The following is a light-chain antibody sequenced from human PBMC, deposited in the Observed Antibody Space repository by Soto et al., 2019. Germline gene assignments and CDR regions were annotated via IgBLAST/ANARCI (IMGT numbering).Light chain of an antibody. J-gene: IGKJ4*01. CDR3: QQYNTYYSLT. CDR2: DAS. V-gene: IGKV1-5*01. CDR1: QSISSW. Sequence: DIQMTQSPSTLPASFGDRVTITCRASQSISSWLAWYQQKLGRAPRLLIYDASSLESGVPSRFSGSGYGTEFTLTISSLQHDDFANHYCQQYNTYYSLTFGGGTKVDIK.